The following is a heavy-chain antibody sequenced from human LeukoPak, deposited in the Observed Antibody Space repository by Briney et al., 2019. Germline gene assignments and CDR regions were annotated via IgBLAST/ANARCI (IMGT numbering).Heavy chain of an antibody. Sequence: SETLSLTCAVHGGTFSGYYWSWIRQPPGKGLEWSGEINHSGSTNYNPSLKSRVTISVDTSKNQFSLKLSSVTAADTAVYYCARGKISVVGATSRHYYYYGMDVWGQGTTVTVSS. CDR2: INHSGST. CDR1: GGTFSGYY. J-gene: IGHJ6*02. D-gene: IGHD1-26*01. CDR3: ARGKISVVGATSRHYYYYGMDV. V-gene: IGHV4-34*01.